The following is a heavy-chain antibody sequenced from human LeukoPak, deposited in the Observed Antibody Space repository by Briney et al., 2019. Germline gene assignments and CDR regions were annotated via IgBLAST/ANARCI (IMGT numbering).Heavy chain of an antibody. CDR2: INHSGST. V-gene: IGHV4-34*01. D-gene: IGHD3-10*01. J-gene: IGHJ4*02. CDR1: GGSFSGYY. CDR3: ARGRITMVRGVIVY. Sequence: SETLSLTCAVYGGSFSGYYWSWIRQPPGKGLEWIGEINHSGSTNYNPSLKSRVTISVDTSKNQFSLKLSSVTAADTAVYYCARGRITMVRGVIVYWGQGTLVTVSS.